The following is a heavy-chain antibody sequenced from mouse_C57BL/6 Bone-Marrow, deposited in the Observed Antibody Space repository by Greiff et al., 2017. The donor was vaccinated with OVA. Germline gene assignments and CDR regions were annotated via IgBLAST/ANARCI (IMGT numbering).Heavy chain of an antibody. Sequence: EVKLVESGPELVKPGASVKIPCKASGYTFTDYNMDWVKQSHGKSLEWIGDINPNNGGTIYNQKFKGKATLTVDKSSSTAYMELRSLTSEDTAVYYCAREEGLLAYWGQGTLVTVSA. CDR3: AREEGLLAY. J-gene: IGHJ3*01. V-gene: IGHV1-18*01. CDR1: GYTFTDYN. CDR2: INPNNGGT. D-gene: IGHD3-3*01.